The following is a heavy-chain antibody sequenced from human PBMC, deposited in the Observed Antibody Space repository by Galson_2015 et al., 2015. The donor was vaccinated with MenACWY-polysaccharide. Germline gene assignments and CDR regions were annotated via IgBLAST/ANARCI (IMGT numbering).Heavy chain of an antibody. CDR1: GYIFASHD. CDR3: ARVNSGSDGGFLIDY. Sequence: SVKACCRASGYIFASHDMHRARQGGGQGLEWMGWINTGNGNTIYSQNFQGRVPITSDTPASTAYMDLSRVSSEDKAVYYCARVNSGSDGGFLIDYWGQGTLVTVSS. V-gene: IGHV1-3*04. D-gene: IGHD2-15*01. J-gene: IGHJ4*02. CDR2: INTGNGNT.